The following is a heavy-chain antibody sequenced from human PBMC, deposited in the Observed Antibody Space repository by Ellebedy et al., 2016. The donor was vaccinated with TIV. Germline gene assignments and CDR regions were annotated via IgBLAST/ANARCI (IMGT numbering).Heavy chain of an antibody. CDR1: GFMFKAFS. CDR3: AKHDYCSITACPFDY. CDR2: ISSDGSLI. V-gene: IGHV3-21*04. Sequence: GESLKISXEASGFMFKAFSMNWVRQAPGKGLEWVASISSDGSLIYHADSVKGRFTISRDNSKNTLYMQMNSLRADDTAVYYCAKHDYCSITACPFDYWGQGTLVPVSS. J-gene: IGHJ4*02. D-gene: IGHD2-2*01.